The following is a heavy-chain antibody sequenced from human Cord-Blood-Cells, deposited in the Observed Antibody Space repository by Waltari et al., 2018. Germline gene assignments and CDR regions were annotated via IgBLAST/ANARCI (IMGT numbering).Heavy chain of an antibody. CDR2: SIPILGIA. D-gene: IGHD6-6*01. CDR1: GGTFSSYA. CDR3: ARDELEYSSSRAFDI. Sequence: QVQLVQSGAEVKKPGSSVKVSCKASGGTFSSYAISWVRQAPGQGLEWMGRSIPILGIANYAQKFQGRVTITADKSTSTAYMELSSLRSEDTTVYYCARDELEYSSSRAFDIWGQGTMVTVSS. J-gene: IGHJ3*02. V-gene: IGHV1-69*09.